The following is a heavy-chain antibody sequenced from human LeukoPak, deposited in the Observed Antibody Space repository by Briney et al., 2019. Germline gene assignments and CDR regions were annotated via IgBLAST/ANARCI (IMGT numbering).Heavy chain of an antibody. J-gene: IGHJ4*02. D-gene: IGHD3-10*01. CDR2: ISSSGDTT. V-gene: IGHV3-23*01. CDR3: ANQATGEYGPFDY. CDR1: GFTFANYP. Sequence: PGGSLTLSCAASGFTFANYPMNWVRQAPGQGPEWVSSISSSGDTTYYADSVKGRFTISRDNSKNTLYVQMNSLRAEDTAIYYCANQATGEYGPFDYWGREPRSPSPQ.